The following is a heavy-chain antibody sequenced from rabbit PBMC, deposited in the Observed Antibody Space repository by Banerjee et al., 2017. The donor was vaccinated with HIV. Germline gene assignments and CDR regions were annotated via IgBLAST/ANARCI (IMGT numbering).Heavy chain of an antibody. CDR3: ARDLDDVIGWNFSW. D-gene: IGHD4-1*01. CDR1: GFSFSNKSV. CDR2: INAITGST. V-gene: IGHV1S45*01. J-gene: IGHJ4*01. Sequence: QEQLVESGGGLVKPGASLTLTCTASGFSFSNKSVMCWVRQAPGKGLEWIACINAITGSTVYASWARGRFTISRTSSTTVTLQMTSLTAADTASYFCARDLDDVIGWNFSWWGQGTLVTVS.